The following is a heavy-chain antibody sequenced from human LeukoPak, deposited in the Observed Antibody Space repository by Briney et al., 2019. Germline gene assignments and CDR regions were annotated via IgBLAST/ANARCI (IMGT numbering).Heavy chain of an antibody. D-gene: IGHD4-11*01. CDR2: ISAYNGNT. CDR1: GYTFTSYG. CDR3: ARAGLTVTTDYYYYMDV. V-gene: IGHV1-18*01. Sequence: ASVKVSCKASGYTFTSYGISWVRQAPGQGLEWMGWISAYNGNTNYAQKLQGRVTMTTDTSTSTAYMELSRLRSDDTAVYYCARAGLTVTTDYYYYMDVWGKGTTVTVSS. J-gene: IGHJ6*03.